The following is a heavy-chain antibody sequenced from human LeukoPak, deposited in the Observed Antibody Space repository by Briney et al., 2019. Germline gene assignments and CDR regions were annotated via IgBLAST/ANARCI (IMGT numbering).Heavy chain of an antibody. V-gene: IGHV1-69*13. CDR1: GGTFSSYA. D-gene: IGHD6-13*01. J-gene: IGHJ6*03. CDR3: ARVTLELGYYYYMDV. Sequence: ASVKVSCKASGGTFSSYAISWVRQAPGQGLEWMGGIIPIFGTANYAQKFQGRVTITADESTSTAYMELSSLRSEDTAVYYCARVTLELGYYYYMDVWGKGTTVTVSS. CDR2: IIPIFGTA.